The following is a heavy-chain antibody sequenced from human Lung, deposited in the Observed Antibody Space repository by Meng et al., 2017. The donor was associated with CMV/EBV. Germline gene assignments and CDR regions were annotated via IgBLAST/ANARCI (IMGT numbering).Heavy chain of an antibody. D-gene: IGHD2-2*01. CDR3: VKGTGTAAIYYHGMGV. CDR1: GFTFDNYA. V-gene: IGHV3-23*01. Sequence: GESLKISCVASGFTFDNYAMSWVRQAPGKGLEWVSGITGSGSSTYYAESVKGRFTISRDNSKNMLYLQVNSLRAEDTAVYYCVKGTGTAAIYYHGMGVWGQGTXVTVSS. CDR2: ITGSGSST. J-gene: IGHJ6*02.